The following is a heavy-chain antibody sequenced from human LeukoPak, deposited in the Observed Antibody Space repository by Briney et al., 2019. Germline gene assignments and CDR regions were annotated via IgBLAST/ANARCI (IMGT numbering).Heavy chain of an antibody. CDR1: GGTFSSYA. D-gene: IGHD6-13*01. CDR3: ARGSSRFDC. V-gene: IGHV1-18*01. Sequence: ASVKVSCKASGGTFSSYAISWVRQAPGQGLEWMGWISPYNGNANYAQKFQGRVTLTTDTSTSTAYMEVRSLRSDDTAVYYCARGSSRFDCWGQGTLVTVSS. J-gene: IGHJ4*02. CDR2: ISPYNGNA.